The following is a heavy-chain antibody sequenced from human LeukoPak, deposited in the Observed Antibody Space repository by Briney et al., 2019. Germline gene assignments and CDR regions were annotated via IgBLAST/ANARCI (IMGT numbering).Heavy chain of an antibody. CDR2: LYTSGST. CDR3: ARDRVESSGYYYYYGMDV. CDR1: GGSISTYY. V-gene: IGHV4-4*07. J-gene: IGHJ6*02. Sequence: KPSETLSHTCTVSGGSISTYYWSWIRQPAGKGLEWIGRLYTSGSTHYNPSLKSRLTMSADTSTNQFSLKLRSVTAADTAVYYCARDRVESSGYYYYYGMDVWGQGTTVTVSS. D-gene: IGHD3-22*01.